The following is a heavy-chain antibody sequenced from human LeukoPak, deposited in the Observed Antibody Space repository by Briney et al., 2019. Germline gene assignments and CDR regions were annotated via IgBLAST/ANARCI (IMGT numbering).Heavy chain of an antibody. CDR1: GYTFTGYY. D-gene: IGHD3-10*01. CDR3: ASRGTTYYYAPLDAFDI. J-gene: IGHJ3*02. V-gene: IGHV1-2*02. CDR2: INPNSGGT. Sequence: ASVKVSCKASGYTFTGYYMHWVRQAPGQGLERMGWINPNSGGTNYAQKFQGRVTMTRDTSISTAYMELSRLRSDDTAVYYCASRGTTYYYAPLDAFDIWGQGTMVTVSS.